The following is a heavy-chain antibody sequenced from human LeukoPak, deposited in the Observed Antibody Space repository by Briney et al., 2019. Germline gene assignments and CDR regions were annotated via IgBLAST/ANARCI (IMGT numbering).Heavy chain of an antibody. CDR1: GYTLTELS. J-gene: IGHJ4*02. CDR2: FDPEDGET. Sequence: ASVKVSCKVSGYTLTELSMHWVRQAPGKGLEWMGGFDPEDGETIYAQKFQGRVTMTEDTSTDTAYMELGSLRSEDTAVYYCATVNMVRGVKPFGFDYWGQGTLVTVSS. CDR3: ATVNMVRGVKPFGFDY. D-gene: IGHD3-10*01. V-gene: IGHV1-24*01.